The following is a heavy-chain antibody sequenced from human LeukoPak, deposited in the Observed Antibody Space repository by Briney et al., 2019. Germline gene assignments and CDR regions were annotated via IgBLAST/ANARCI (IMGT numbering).Heavy chain of an antibody. D-gene: IGHD3-22*01. Sequence: GGSLRLSCAASGFTFSDYYMSWIRQAPGKGLEWVSYISSSGSTIYYADSVKGRFTISRDNAKNSLYLQMNSLRAEDTAVYYCAGRDSSGYYSHFDYWGQGTLVTVSS. CDR3: AGRDSSGYYSHFDY. CDR2: ISSSGSTI. CDR1: GFTFSDYY. J-gene: IGHJ4*02. V-gene: IGHV3-11*04.